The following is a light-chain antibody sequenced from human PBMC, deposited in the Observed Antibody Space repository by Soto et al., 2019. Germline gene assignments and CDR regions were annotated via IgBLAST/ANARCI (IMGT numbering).Light chain of an antibody. Sequence: QSALTQPASVSGSPGQSITISCTGTSSDVGGYNYVSWYQQHPGKAPKLMLYDVSNRPSGVSNRFSGSKSGNTASLTISGLQAEDEADYYCSSYTSSSTPDVVLGGGTKLTVL. CDR2: DVS. V-gene: IGLV2-14*01. J-gene: IGLJ2*01. CDR1: SSDVGGYNY. CDR3: SSYTSSSTPDVV.